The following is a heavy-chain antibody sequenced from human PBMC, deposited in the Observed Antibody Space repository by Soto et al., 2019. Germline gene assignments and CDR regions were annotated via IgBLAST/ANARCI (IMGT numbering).Heavy chain of an antibody. D-gene: IGHD3-3*01. CDR3: TTGYVRFATDV. V-gene: IGHV3-15*07. CDR2: IKSKTDGGTT. Sequence: GGSLRLSCAASGFTFSNALMNWVRQAPGRGLEWVGRIKSKTDGGTTDYAAPVKGRFTISRDDSKNTLYLQMNSLKTEDTAVYYCTTGYVRFATDVWGQGTTVTVAS. CDR1: GFTFSNAL. J-gene: IGHJ6*02.